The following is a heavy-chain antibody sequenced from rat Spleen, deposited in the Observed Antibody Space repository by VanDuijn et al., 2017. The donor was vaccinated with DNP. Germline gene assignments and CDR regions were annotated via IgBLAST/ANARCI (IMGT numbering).Heavy chain of an antibody. CDR3: ARVPSTYYVMDA. D-gene: IGHD3-8*01. CDR1: GFSLTSYH. V-gene: IGHV2-32*01. CDR2: IWGDGST. Sequence: QVQLKESGPGLVKPSETLSLTCTVSGFSLTSYHVSWVRQPPGKGLEWMGGIWGDGSTNYNSALKSRLSISRDTSKSQVFLKMNSLQTEDTATYYCARVPSTYYVMDAWGQGASVTVSS. J-gene: IGHJ4*01.